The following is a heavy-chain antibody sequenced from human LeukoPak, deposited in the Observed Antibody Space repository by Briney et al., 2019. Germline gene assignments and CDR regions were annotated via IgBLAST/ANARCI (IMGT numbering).Heavy chain of an antibody. D-gene: IGHD3-9*01. Sequence: ASVKVSCKASGYTFTGYYMHWVRQAPGQGLEWMGWVNPNSGGTNYAQKFQGRVTMTRDTSISTAYMELSRLRSDDTAVYYCARGSLRYFDWLPCYYYYGMDVWGQGTTVTVSS. V-gene: IGHV1-2*02. CDR3: ARGSLRYFDWLPCYYYYGMDV. CDR2: VNPNSGGT. J-gene: IGHJ6*02. CDR1: GYTFTGYY.